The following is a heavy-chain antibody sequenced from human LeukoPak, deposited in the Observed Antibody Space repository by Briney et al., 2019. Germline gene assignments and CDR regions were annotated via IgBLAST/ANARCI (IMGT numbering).Heavy chain of an antibody. V-gene: IGHV4-39*01. Sequence: KTSETLSLACTVSVGSISSSSYYCGWIRQPPGNGLGWMGSIYFSGSTYYNPSLKSRVTISVNTSKNQSSLKLSSVTAADTAVYYCARLVVPAATAHLWGRGTLVTVSS. CDR1: VGSISSSSYY. J-gene: IGHJ2*01. CDR3: ARLVVPAATAHL. CDR2: IYFSGST. D-gene: IGHD2-2*01.